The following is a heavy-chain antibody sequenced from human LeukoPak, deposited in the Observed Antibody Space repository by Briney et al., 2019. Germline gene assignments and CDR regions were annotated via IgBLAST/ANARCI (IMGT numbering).Heavy chain of an antibody. CDR2: ISSSGSTI. CDR3: ARYGAVAGGVY. CDR1: GFTVSSNY. Sequence: GGSLRLSCAASGFTVSSNYMSWVRQAPGKGLEWVSYISSSGSTIYYADSVKGRFTISRDNAKNSLYLQMNSLRAEDTAVYYCARYGAVAGGVYWGQGTLVTVSS. V-gene: IGHV3-11*04. D-gene: IGHD6-19*01. J-gene: IGHJ4*02.